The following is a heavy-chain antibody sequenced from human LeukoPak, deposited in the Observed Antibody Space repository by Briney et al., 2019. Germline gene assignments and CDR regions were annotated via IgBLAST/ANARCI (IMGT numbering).Heavy chain of an antibody. D-gene: IGHD6-13*01. CDR2: ISGSSDIT. J-gene: IGHJ3*02. CDR3: AKEQPEDAFDI. V-gene: IGHV3-23*01. CDR1: GFIFSSYA. Sequence: GGSLRLSCAASGFIFSSYAMSWVRQAPGKGLEWVSVISGSSDITYYADSVKGRFTISRDNSKNTLYLQMNSLRAEDMAVYYCAKEQPEDAFDIWGQGTMVTVSS.